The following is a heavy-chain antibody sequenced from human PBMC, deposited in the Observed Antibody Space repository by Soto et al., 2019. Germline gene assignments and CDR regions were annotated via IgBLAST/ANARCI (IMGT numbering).Heavy chain of an antibody. CDR2: IVVGSGNT. D-gene: IGHD3-3*01. Sequence: ASVKVSCKASGFTFTSSAVQWVRQARGQRLEWIGWIVVGSGNTNYAQKFQERVTITRDMSTSTAYMELSSLRSEDTAVYYCAAVGQYVLRFLEWLSAYYYYGMDVWGQGTTVTVSS. V-gene: IGHV1-58*01. CDR1: GFTFTSSA. J-gene: IGHJ6*02. CDR3: AAVGQYVLRFLEWLSAYYYYGMDV.